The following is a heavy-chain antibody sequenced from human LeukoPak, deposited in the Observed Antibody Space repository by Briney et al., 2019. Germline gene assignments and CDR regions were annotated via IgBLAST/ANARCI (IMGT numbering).Heavy chain of an antibody. CDR2: IYYSGST. D-gene: IGHD3-10*01. Sequence: PSQTLSLTCTVSGGSISSGGYYWSWIRQHPGKGLEWIGYIYYSGSTYYNPSLKSRVTISVDTSKNQFSLKLSSVTAADTAVYYCARDPGLVRGVFSTPTYYGMDVWGQGTTVTVSS. CDR3: ARDPGLVRGVFSTPTYYGMDV. J-gene: IGHJ6*02. V-gene: IGHV4-30-4*08. CDR1: GGSISSGGYY.